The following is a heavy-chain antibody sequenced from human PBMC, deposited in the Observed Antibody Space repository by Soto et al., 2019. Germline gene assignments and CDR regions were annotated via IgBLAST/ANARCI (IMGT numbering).Heavy chain of an antibody. CDR1: GFSLSNARMG. J-gene: IGHJ5*02. CDR2: IFSNDEK. Sequence: QVTLKESGPVLVKPTETLTLTCTVSGFSLSNARMGVSWIRQPPGKALEWLAHIFSNDEKSYSTSLKSRLTISKDTSKSQVVLTMTNMDPVDTATYYCARHIAVAGGGWFDPWGQGTLVTVSS. V-gene: IGHV2-26*01. D-gene: IGHD6-19*01. CDR3: ARHIAVAGGGWFDP.